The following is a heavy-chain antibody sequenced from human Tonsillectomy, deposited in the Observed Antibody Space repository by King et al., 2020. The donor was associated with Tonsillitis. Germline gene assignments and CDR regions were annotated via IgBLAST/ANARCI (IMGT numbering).Heavy chain of an antibody. CDR3: ATEGEMATGFAP. CDR1: GLTFSTSA. J-gene: IGHJ5*02. V-gene: IGHV1-58*01. D-gene: IGHD5-12*01. Sequence: QLVQSGPEVRKPGTSVKVSCKASGLTFSTSAVQWVRQARGQRLEWIGWIVVGSGTTNYAQKFQERVTITRDMSTRPVYMELSSLRSEDTAVYYCATEGEMATGFAPWAREPWSPSPQ. CDR2: IVVGSGTT.